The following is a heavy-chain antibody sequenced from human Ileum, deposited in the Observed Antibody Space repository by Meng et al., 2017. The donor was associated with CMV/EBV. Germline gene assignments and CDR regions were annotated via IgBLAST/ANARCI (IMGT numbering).Heavy chain of an antibody. CDR3: ASHYYYDSSGLGQP. Sequence: SGGSISSSSYYWGWIRQPAGKGLEWIGSIYYSGSTYYNPSLKSRVTISVDTSKNQFSLKLSSVTAADTAVYYCASHYYYDSSGLGQPWGQGTLVTVSS. CDR2: IYYSGST. V-gene: IGHV4-39*01. J-gene: IGHJ5*02. CDR1: GGSISSSSYY. D-gene: IGHD3-22*01.